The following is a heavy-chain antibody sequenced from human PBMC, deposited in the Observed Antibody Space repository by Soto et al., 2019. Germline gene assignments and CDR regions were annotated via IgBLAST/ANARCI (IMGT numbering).Heavy chain of an antibody. CDR3: LREPIGY. J-gene: IGHJ4*02. Sequence: GGSLRLSCTSFSQYGMSWVRRPPGKGLEWISTIGPTGYTHYADSVAGRFTISRDNSKNTLYLQMNSLRAEDTAVYYCLREPIGYWGQGTLVTVSS. CDR1: SQYG. CDR2: IGPTGYT. V-gene: IGHV3-23*01. D-gene: IGHD3-16*01.